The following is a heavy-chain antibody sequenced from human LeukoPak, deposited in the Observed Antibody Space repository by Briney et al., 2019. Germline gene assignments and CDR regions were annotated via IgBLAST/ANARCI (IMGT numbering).Heavy chain of an antibody. J-gene: IGHJ4*02. Sequence: SVKLSFKSSGGGFSIYAISLQRQGPAQGLGWMGGIIPIFDTANYAQKFQGRVTITKDESTSTAYMELSSLRSEDTGVYYCARDPDYGSFDYWGQGTLVTVSS. CDR3: ARDPDYGSFDY. V-gene: IGHV1-69*05. CDR2: IIPIFDTA. D-gene: IGHD3-10*01. CDR1: GGGFSIYA.